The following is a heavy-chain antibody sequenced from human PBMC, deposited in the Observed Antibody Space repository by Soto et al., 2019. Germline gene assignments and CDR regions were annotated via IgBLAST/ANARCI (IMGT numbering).Heavy chain of an antibody. Sequence: GGSLRLSCAASGFTFDDYTMHWVRQAPGKGLEWVSLISWDGGSTYYADSVKGRFNISRDNSKNSLYLQMNSLRTEDTALYYCAKDMGFLEWLLSISSGMDVWGQGTTVTVSS. CDR1: GFTFDDYT. CDR2: ISWDGGST. V-gene: IGHV3-43*01. J-gene: IGHJ6*02. D-gene: IGHD3-3*01. CDR3: AKDMGFLEWLLSISSGMDV.